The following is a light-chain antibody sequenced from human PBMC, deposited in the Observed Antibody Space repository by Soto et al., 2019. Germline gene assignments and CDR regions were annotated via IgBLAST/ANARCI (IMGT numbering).Light chain of an antibody. Sequence: EIQMTQSPSAMSASVGDRVTITCRASQGISNQLLWFQQKPGKAPKRLMTAASSWQSGVPSRFSGSGSGTDFTLTISSLQPDDFAMYYCQQYNPYSRTFGQGTKVDIK. V-gene: IGKV1-17*03. CDR3: QQYNPYSRT. CDR2: AAS. CDR1: QGISNQ. J-gene: IGKJ1*01.